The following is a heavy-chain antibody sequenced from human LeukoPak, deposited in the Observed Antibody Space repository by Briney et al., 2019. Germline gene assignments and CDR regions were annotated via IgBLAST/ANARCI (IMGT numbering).Heavy chain of an antibody. J-gene: IGHJ4*02. CDR2: IYTSGST. V-gene: IGHV4-4*07. Sequence: SETLSLTCTVSGGSISSYYWSWIRQPAGKGLEWIGRIYTSGSTNYNPSLKGRVTISVDTSKNQFSLKLSSVTAADTAVYYCARDFMVRGVIITWGQGTLVTVSS. CDR1: GGSISSYY. D-gene: IGHD3-10*01. CDR3: ARDFMVRGVIIT.